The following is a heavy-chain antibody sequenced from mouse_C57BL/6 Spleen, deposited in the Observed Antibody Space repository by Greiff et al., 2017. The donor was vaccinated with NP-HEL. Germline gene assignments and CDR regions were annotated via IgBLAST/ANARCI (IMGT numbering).Heavy chain of an antibody. V-gene: IGHV2-6-1*01. CDR1: GFSLTSYG. Sequence: VQRVESGPGLVAPSQSLSITCTVSGFSLTSYGVHWVRQPPGKGLEWLVVIWSDGSTTYNSALKSRLSISKDNSKSQVFLKMNSLQTDDTAMYYCARQGYDPRDYAMDYWGQGTSVTVSS. CDR3: ARQGYDPRDYAMDY. D-gene: IGHD2-3*01. J-gene: IGHJ4*01. CDR2: IWSDGST.